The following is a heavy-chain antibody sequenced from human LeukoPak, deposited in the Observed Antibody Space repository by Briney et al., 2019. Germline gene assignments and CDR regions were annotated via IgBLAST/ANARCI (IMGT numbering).Heavy chain of an antibody. D-gene: IGHD4-17*01. Sequence: SETLSLTCTVSGGSISTYYWSWIRQPPGKGLEWIGYIYYSGSTNYNPSLKSRVTISADTSKNQFSLKLSSVTAADTAVYYCARESPMTTEWDYWGQGTLVTVSS. CDR2: IYYSGST. CDR3: ARESPMTTEWDY. J-gene: IGHJ4*02. CDR1: GGSISTYY. V-gene: IGHV4-59*01.